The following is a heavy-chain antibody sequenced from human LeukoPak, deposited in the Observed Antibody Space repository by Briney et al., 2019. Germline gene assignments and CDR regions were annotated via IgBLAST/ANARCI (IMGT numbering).Heavy chain of an antibody. CDR2: IYYSGST. J-gene: IGHJ4*02. Sequence: PSQTLSLTCTVSGGSISSGSYYWSWIRQPPGKGLEWIGYIYYSGSTNYNPSLKSRVTISVDTSKNQFSLKLSSVTAADTAVYYCARSPYGSGSYPQYWGQGTLVTVSS. D-gene: IGHD3-10*01. CDR1: GGSISSGSYY. CDR3: ARSPYGSGSYPQY. V-gene: IGHV4-61*01.